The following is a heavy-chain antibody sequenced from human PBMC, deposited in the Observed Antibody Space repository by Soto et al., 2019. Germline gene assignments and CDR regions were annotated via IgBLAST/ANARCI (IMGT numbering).Heavy chain of an antibody. Sequence: SETLSLTCSVSGGSISSGYYYWSWIRQPPGKGLEWIGNIYYSGNTYYNPSLKSRLIISIDTSKNQFSLKLSSVTAADTAVYYCASSAVGATTADDAFDIWGQGTMVTVSS. J-gene: IGHJ3*02. V-gene: IGHV4-30-4*01. D-gene: IGHD1-26*01. CDR3: ASSAVGATTADDAFDI. CDR1: GGSISSGYYY. CDR2: IYYSGNT.